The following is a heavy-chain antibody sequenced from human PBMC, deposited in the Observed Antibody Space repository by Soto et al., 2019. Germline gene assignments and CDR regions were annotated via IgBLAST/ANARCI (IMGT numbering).Heavy chain of an antibody. CDR2: ISAYNGNT. V-gene: IGHV1-18*01. CDR3: ARDDSSGYYPNNWLDP. Sequence: ASVKVSCKASGYTFTSYGISWVRQAPGQGLEWMGWISAYNGNTNYAQKLQGRVTMTTDTSTSTAYMELRSLRSDDTAVYYCARDDSSGYYPNNWLDPWGQGTLVTVSS. CDR1: GYTFTSYG. J-gene: IGHJ5*02. D-gene: IGHD3-22*01.